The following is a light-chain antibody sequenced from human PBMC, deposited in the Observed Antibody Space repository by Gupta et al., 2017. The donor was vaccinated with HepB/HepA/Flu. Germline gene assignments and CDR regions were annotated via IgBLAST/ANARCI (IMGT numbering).Light chain of an antibody. V-gene: IGLV1-47*02. J-gene: IGLJ1*01. CDR3: VGWDDSLSGYV. CDR1: SSNIGNDN. CDR2: NDN. Sequence: QPVLTQPPSASGTPGQRVTISCSGSSSNIGNDNAYWYQQLPGTAPKLLIYNDNRRPSGVPERFSGSKSGTTASLAISGLRAEDEADYYCVGWDDSLSGYVFGAGTKVTVL.